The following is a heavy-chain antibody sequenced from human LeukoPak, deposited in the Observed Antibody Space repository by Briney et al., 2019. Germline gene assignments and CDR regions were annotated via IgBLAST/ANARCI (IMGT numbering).Heavy chain of an antibody. Sequence: GGSLRLSCAASGFTFSNYWMHWVRQVPGKGLVWVSRINGDGFSTNYAGSVKGRFTISRDNAKNTLYLQMNSLRAGDTAVYYCARVGGFGQVDYWGQGTLVTVSS. D-gene: IGHD3-10*01. V-gene: IGHV3-74*01. CDR3: ARVGGFGQVDY. J-gene: IGHJ4*02. CDR2: INGDGFST. CDR1: GFTFSNYW.